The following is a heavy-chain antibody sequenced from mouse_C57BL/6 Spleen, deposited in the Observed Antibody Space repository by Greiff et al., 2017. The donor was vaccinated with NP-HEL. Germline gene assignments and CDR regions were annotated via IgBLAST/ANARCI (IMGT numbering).Heavy chain of an antibody. D-gene: IGHD1-1*01. CDR3: ARALITTVVAPYYFDY. CDR2: IHPNSGST. J-gene: IGHJ2*01. Sequence: QVQLQQPGAELVKPGASVKLSCKASGYTFTSYWMHWVKQRPGQGLEWIGMIHPNSGSTNYNEKFKSKATLTVDKSSSTAYMQLSSLTSEDSAVYYCARALITTVVAPYYFDYWGQGTTLTVSS. CDR1: GYTFTSYW. V-gene: IGHV1-64*01.